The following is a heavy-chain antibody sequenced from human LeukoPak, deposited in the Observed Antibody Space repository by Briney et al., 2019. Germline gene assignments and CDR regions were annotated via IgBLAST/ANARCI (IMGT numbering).Heavy chain of an antibody. Sequence: SVKVSCKASGGTFRTYAISWVRQAPGQGLEWMGGIIPIFGTANYAQKFQGRVTITADESTSAAYMELGSLRSEDTAVYYCARDFSSWYERPHTGFDYWGQGTLVTVSS. D-gene: IGHD6-13*01. CDR2: IIPIFGTA. CDR3: ARDFSSWYERPHTGFDY. V-gene: IGHV1-69*13. CDR1: GGTFRTYA. J-gene: IGHJ4*02.